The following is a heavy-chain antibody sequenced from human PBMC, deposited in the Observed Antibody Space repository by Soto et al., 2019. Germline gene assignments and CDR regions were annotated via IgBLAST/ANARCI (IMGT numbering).Heavy chain of an antibody. CDR1: GYTFTSYG. CDR2: ISAYNGNT. V-gene: IGHV1-18*04. Sequence: GASVKVSCKASGYTFTSYGISWVRQAPGQGLEWMGWISAYNGNTNYAQKLQGRVTMTTDTSTSTAYMELRSLRSDDTAVYYCARDREVGVVAGRCDSWGQGIPVTVSS. D-gene: IGHD2-15*01. CDR3: ARDREVGVVAGRCDS. J-gene: IGHJ4*02.